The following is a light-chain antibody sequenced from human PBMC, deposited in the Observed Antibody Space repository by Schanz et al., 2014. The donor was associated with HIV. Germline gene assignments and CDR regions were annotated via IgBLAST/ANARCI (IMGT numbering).Light chain of an antibody. J-gene: IGLJ3*02. CDR2: ANN. CDR1: RSNLGAGYD. CDR3: QSWDSSLSGSV. Sequence: QSVLTQPPSVSGAPGQRVTISCTGNRSNLGAGYDVHWYQLRPGTAPKLLIYANNNRPSGVPDRFSGSKSGTSASLAITGLQADDEADYYCQSWDSSLSGSVFGGGTKLTVL. V-gene: IGLV1-40*01.